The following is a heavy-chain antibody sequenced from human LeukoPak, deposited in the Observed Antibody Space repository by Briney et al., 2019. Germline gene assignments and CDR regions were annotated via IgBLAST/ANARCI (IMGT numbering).Heavy chain of an antibody. V-gene: IGHV3-21*04. J-gene: IGHJ6*03. CDR2: ISSSSSYI. Sequence: GGSLRLSCAASGFTFSSYSMNWVRQAPGKGLEWVSSISSSSSYIYYADSVKGRFTISRDNAKNSLYLQMNSLRAEDTAVYYCARDSPYYYGSGSATYYMDVWGKGTTVTISS. D-gene: IGHD3-10*01. CDR3: ARDSPYYYGSGSATYYMDV. CDR1: GFTFSSYS.